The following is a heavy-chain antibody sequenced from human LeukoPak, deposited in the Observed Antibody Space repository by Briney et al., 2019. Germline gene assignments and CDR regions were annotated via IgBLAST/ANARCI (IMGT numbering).Heavy chain of an antibody. V-gene: IGHV3-21*01. Sequence: GGSLRLSCAASGFTFSDYSMNWVRQAPGKGLDWVSSISSTSTYILYADSVKGRFTISRDNARNSLYLQMNSLRAEDTAVYYCARDSYGSFDYWGQGTLVTVSS. CDR2: ISSTSTYI. J-gene: IGHJ4*02. D-gene: IGHD4-17*01. CDR1: GFTFSDYS. CDR3: ARDSYGSFDY.